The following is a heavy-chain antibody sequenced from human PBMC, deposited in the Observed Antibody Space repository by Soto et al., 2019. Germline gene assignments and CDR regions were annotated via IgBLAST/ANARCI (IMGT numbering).Heavy chain of an antibody. V-gene: IGHV1-18*01. Sequence: ASVKVSCKASGYTFTSYGISWVRQAPGQGLEWMGWISAYNGNTNYAQKLQGRVTMTRDTSTSTAYMELRSLRSEDTAVYYCARGLRVGIMSAYCTDVWGKGTTVTVSS. CDR2: ISAYNGNT. D-gene: IGHD3-3*01. CDR3: ARGLRVGIMSAYCTDV. J-gene: IGHJ6*03. CDR1: GYTFTSYG.